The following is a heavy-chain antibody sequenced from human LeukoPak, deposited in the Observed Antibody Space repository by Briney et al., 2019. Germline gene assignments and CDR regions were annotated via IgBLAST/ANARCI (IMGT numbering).Heavy chain of an antibody. J-gene: IGHJ3*02. CDR2: ISGSGGST. V-gene: IGHV3-23*01. Sequence: GGSLRLSCAASGFTFSSYAMSWVRQAPGKGLEWVSAISGSGGSTYYADSVKGRFTISRDNSKHTLYLQMNSLRAEDTAVYYCAKNLEGDDYDFWSGYYSGGAFDIWGQGTMVTVSS. D-gene: IGHD3-3*01. CDR3: AKNLEGDDYDFWSGYYSGGAFDI. CDR1: GFTFSSYA.